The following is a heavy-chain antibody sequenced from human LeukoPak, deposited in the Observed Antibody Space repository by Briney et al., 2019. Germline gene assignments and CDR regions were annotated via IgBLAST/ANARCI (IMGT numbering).Heavy chain of an antibody. CDR1: GFTFSSYA. V-gene: IGHV3-23*01. CDR2: ISGSGGTT. D-gene: IGHD6-13*01. CDR3: ANRRGQQLVVSYFGY. Sequence: GGSLRLSCAASGFTFSSYAMSWVRQAPGKGLEWVSAISGSGGTTYYADSVKGRFTISRDNSKNTLYLQMNSLRAEDTAVYYCANRRGQQLVVSYFGYWGQGTLVTVSS. J-gene: IGHJ4*02.